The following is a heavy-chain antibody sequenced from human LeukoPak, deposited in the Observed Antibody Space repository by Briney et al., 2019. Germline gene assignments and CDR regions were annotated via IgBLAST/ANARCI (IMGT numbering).Heavy chain of an antibody. V-gene: IGHV1-69*13. J-gene: IGHJ4*02. CDR1: GGTFSSYA. CDR2: IIPIFGTA. Sequence: GASVKVSCKASGGTFSSYAISRVRQAPGQGLEWMGGIIPIFGTANYAQKFQGRVTITADESTSTAYMELSSLRSEDTAVYYCAGDGVYYDSSGHPFDYWGQGTLVTVSS. D-gene: IGHD3-22*01. CDR3: AGDGVYYDSSGHPFDY.